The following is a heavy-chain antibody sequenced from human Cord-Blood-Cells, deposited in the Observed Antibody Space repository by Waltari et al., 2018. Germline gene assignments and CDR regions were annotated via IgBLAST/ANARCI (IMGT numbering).Heavy chain of an antibody. Sequence: QVQLQQWGAGLLKPSETLSLTCAVYGGSFSGYYWSWLRQPPGKGLEWIGEINHSGSTNYNPSLKSRVTISVDTSKNQFSLKLSSVTAADTAVYYCARGLRPSHCGGDCYYYYGMDVWGQGTTVTVSS. CDR2: INHSGST. CDR3: ARGLRPSHCGGDCYYYYGMDV. D-gene: IGHD2-21*02. V-gene: IGHV4-34*01. J-gene: IGHJ6*02. CDR1: GGSFSGYY.